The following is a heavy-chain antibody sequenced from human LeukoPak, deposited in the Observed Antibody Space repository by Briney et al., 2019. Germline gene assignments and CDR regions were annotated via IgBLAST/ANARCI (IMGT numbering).Heavy chain of an antibody. J-gene: IGHJ4*02. Sequence: PETLSLTCTVSGGSISSYYWSWIRQPPGKGLEWIGYIYYSGSTNYNPSLKSRVTISVDTSKNQFSLKLSSVTAADTAVYYCARRASAMGYDFWGQGTLVTVSS. D-gene: IGHD5-18*01. CDR2: IYYSGST. CDR1: GGSISSYY. V-gene: IGHV4-59*08. CDR3: ARRASAMGYDF.